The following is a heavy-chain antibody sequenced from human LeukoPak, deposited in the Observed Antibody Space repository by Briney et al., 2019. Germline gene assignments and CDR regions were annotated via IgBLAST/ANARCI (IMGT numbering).Heavy chain of an antibody. J-gene: IGHJ4*02. D-gene: IGHD2-2*01. CDR3: ARKGYCSSTSCYGKYYFDY. CDR2: INHSGST. V-gene: IGHV4-34*01. Sequence: SETLSLTCAVYGGSFSGYYWTWIRQPPGKGLEWIGEINHSGSTNYNPSLKSRVTISVDTSKNQFSLKLSSVTAADTAVYYCARKGYCSSTSCYGKYYFDYWGQGTLVTVSS. CDR1: GGSFSGYY.